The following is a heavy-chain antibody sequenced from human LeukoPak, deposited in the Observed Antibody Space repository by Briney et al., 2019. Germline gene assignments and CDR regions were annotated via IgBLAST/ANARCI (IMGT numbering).Heavy chain of an antibody. J-gene: IGHJ6*04. CDR1: GGTFSSYG. D-gene: IGHD5-18*01. CDR2: IIPKFGTA. V-gene: IGHV1-69*13. Sequence: SVKVSCKASGGTFSSYGIIWVRQAPGQGLEWMGGIIPKFGTANYAQKFQGRVTITADESTSTAYMELGSLRSEDTAVYYCAKRAPDTAMVNLPPRVDVWGKGTTVTVSS. CDR3: AKRAPDTAMVNLPPRVDV.